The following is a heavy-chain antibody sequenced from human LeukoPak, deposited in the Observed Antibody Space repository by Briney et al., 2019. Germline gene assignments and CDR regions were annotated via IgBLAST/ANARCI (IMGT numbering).Heavy chain of an antibody. D-gene: IGHD5-12*01. CDR3: ARGRYSGTTYYFDY. J-gene: IGHJ4*02. CDR1: GFTFSTPW. V-gene: IGHV3-7*03. Sequence: GGSLRLSCAASGFTFSTPWMSWVRQVPGKGLEWVANIKKDGSETYYVDSVKGRFTISRDNAKISLYLQMNSLRAEDTAMYYCARGRYSGTTYYFDYWGLGTLVTVSS. CDR2: IKKDGSET.